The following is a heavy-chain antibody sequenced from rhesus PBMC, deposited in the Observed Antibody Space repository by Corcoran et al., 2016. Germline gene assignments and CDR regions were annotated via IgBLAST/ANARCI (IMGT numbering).Heavy chain of an antibody. D-gene: IGHD1-7*02. Sequence: HEAGYGLVLSLATSSLTCGHPGGPRRRYSCTRILQSPGKWLSWIGYSVGSEASTYYDTYRKSRVTISTGTSENRYSLKHSSVTAADTTVYYCAAQEYNWNDAIRGYYFDYWGQGVLVTVSS. CDR1: GGPRRRYS. V-gene: IGHV4-165*02. CDR3: AAQEYNWNDAIRGYYFDY. J-gene: IGHJ4*01. CDR2: SVGSEAST.